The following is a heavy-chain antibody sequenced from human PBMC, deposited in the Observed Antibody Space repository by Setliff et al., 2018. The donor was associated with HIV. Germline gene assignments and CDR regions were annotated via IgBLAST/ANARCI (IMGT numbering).Heavy chain of an antibody. CDR2: IFPGGNT. Sequence: SETLSLTCIVSGGSISRHYWSWIRQFPGKELEWIGYIFPGGNTNYNPSLRSRVTMSIDTSKNQFSLKLTSVTAADTSVYFCASRLPRSSGSAFAYWGQGTLVTVSS. CDR1: GGSISRHY. V-gene: IGHV4-4*08. D-gene: IGHD3-10*01. J-gene: IGHJ4*02. CDR3: ASRLPRSSGSAFAY.